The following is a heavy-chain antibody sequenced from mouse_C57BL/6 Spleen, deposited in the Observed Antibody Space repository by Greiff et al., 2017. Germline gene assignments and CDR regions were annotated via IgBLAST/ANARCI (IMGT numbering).Heavy chain of an antibody. CDR1: GYSFTDYN. D-gene: IGHD1-1*01. Sequence: VQLQQSGPELVKPGASVKISCKASGYSFTDYNMNWVKQSNGKSLEWIGVITPNYGTTSYNQKFKGKATLTVDQSSSTAYMQHNSLTSEDSAVYYCARSRYYGSRYYFDYWGQGTTLTVSS. V-gene: IGHV1-39*01. CDR2: ITPNYGTT. CDR3: ARSRYYGSRYYFDY. J-gene: IGHJ2*01.